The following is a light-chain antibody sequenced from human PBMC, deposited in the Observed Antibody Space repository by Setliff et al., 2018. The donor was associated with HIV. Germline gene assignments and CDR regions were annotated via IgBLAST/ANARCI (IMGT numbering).Light chain of an antibody. J-gene: IGLJ1*01. V-gene: IGLV2-11*01. CDR2: GVD. Sequence: QSALPQPRSVSGSRGQSITFSCTGTSSDIGAYDYVSWYQQHPGKAPKLITYGVDKRPSGVPTRFSGFKSGNTASLTIYGLQPEDEADYFCCSYAGSNIFVFGKGTKVTVL. CDR1: SSDIGAYDY. CDR3: CSYAGSNIFV.